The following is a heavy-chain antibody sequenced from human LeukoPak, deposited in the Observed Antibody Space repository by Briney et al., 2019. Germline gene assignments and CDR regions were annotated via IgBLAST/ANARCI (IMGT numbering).Heavy chain of an antibody. CDR1: GFTFAIHA. CDR2: ISGSGGST. J-gene: IGHJ4*02. V-gene: IGHV3-23*01. Sequence: GGSLRLSCAASGFTFAIHAMTWVRQAPGKGLEWVSGISGSGGSTYYADSVKGRFTISRDNSKNTLYLQMNSLRAEDTAVYYCARGNDYGDYYFDYWGQGTLVTVSS. D-gene: IGHD4-17*01. CDR3: ARGNDYGDYYFDY.